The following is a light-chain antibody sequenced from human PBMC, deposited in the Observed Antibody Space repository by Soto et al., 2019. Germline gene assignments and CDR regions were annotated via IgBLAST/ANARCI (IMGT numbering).Light chain of an antibody. V-gene: IGLV1-40*01. CDR2: GNI. Sequence: QSVLTQPPSVSGAPGQRVTISCTGSSSNIGAGYDVHWYQQRPGTAPKLLIFGNINRPSGVPDRFSGSKSGTSASLAITGLQAEDEGDYYCQSYDSTLSARYVFXTGTNLTVL. J-gene: IGLJ1*01. CDR1: SSNIGAGYD. CDR3: QSYDSTLSARYV.